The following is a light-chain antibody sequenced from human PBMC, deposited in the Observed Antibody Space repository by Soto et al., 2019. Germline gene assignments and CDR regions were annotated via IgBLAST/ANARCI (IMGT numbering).Light chain of an antibody. J-gene: IGKJ1*01. Sequence: DIQMTQSPSTLSASVGDRVTITCRARQTMSGWLAWYLQKPGKAPKLLIYDASNLESGVPSRFSGSGSGTEFTLTISSLQPEDFATYYCQQYKSYSRTFGQGTKVEIK. CDR3: QQYKSYSRT. CDR2: DAS. CDR1: QTMSGW. V-gene: IGKV1-5*01.